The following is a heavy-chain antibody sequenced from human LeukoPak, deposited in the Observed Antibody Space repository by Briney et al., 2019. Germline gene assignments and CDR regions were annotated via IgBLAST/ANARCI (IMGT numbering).Heavy chain of an antibody. CDR3: AGIPNRTNGVCSTNWFDP. CDR2: IYYSGNT. CDR1: GGSISSGGYY. V-gene: IGHV4-39*07. J-gene: IGHJ5*02. D-gene: IGHD2-8*01. Sequence: SETLSLTCTVSGGSISSGGYYWSWIRQHPGKGLEWIGSIYYSGNTYYNPSLKSRVTISVDTSKNQFSLRLSSVTAADAAVYYCAGIPNRTNGVCSTNWFDPWGQGTVVTVSS.